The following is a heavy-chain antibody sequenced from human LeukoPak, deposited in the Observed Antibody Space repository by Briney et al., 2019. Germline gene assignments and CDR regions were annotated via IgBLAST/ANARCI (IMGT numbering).Heavy chain of an antibody. V-gene: IGHV3-15*01. CDR1: GLSISNDL. J-gene: IGHJ4*02. Sequence: GGSLRLSCAASGLSISNDLMSWVRDPPGKRLEWFAREKSKSAGETTDYAAPVKGRFTISRDDSKNTLYLQMNSLKTEDTAVYYCTLIQGWGSGSYYRDFWGQGTLVTVSS. D-gene: IGHD3-10*01. CDR2: EKSKSAGETT. CDR3: TLIQGWGSGSYYRDF.